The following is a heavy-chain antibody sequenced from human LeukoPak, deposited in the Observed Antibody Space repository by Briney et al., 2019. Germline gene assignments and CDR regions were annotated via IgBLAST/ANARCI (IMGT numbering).Heavy chain of an antibody. J-gene: IGHJ4*02. D-gene: IGHD3-3*01. CDR3: ARDAYYDFWSGYYTY. Sequence: GGSLRLSCAASGFTFSDYYMSWIRQAPGKGLEWVSYISSSGSTIYYADSVKGRFTIPRDNAKNSLYLQMNSLRAEDTAVYYCARDAYYDFWSGYYTYWGQRTLVTVSS. CDR1: GFTFSDYY. CDR2: ISSSGSTI. V-gene: IGHV3-11*01.